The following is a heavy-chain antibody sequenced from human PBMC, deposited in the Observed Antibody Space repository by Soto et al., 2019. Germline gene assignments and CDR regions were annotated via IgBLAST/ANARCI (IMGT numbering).Heavy chain of an antibody. D-gene: IGHD2-21*02. CDR2: IKPDGSAT. CDR1: GLTFGSYW. CDR3: ARAGYCGPGCYYYFDY. J-gene: IGHJ4*02. V-gene: IGHV3-7*01. Sequence: PGGSLRLSCAVSGLTFGSYWMNWVRLIPGKGLEWVAYIKPDGSATYYVDSVKGRFTISRDNAKNSLYLQMNSLRVEDTSVYYCARAGYCGPGCYYYFDYWGQGTLVTVSS.